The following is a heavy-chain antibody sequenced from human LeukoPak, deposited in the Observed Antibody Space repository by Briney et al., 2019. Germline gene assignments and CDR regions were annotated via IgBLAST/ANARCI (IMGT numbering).Heavy chain of an antibody. CDR3: ARVSAHYYYMDV. CDR1: GGTFSSYA. CDR2: IIPIFGTA. V-gene: IGHV1-69*05. Sequence: SVKVSCKASGGTFSSYAISWVRQAPGQGLEWMGGIIPIFGTANYAQRFQGRVTITTDESTSTAYMELSSLRSEDTAVYYCARVSAHYYYMDVWGKGTTVTVSS. J-gene: IGHJ6*03.